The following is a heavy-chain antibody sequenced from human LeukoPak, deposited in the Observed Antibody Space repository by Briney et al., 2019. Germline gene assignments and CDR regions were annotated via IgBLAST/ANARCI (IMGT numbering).Heavy chain of an antibody. Sequence: ASVKVSCKASGGTFIIYAISWVRQAPGQGLEWMGGIIPILGTANYAQKLQGRVTITADKSTSTAYMELRRLRADDTAGYYCARDMRRSRARWENLGFDPWGQGTLVTVSS. D-gene: IGHD1-26*01. V-gene: IGHV1-69*10. CDR1: GGTFIIYA. CDR2: IIPILGTA. J-gene: IGHJ5*02. CDR3: ARDMRRSRARWENLGFDP.